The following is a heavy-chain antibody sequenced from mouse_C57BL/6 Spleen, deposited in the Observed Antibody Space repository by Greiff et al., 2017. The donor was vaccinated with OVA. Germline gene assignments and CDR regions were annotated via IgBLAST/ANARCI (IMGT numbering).Heavy chain of an antibody. J-gene: IGHJ3*01. Sequence: QVQLQQPGAELVRPGTSVKLSCKASGYTFTSYWMHWVKQRPGQGLEWIGVIDPSDSYTNYNQKFKGKATLTVDTSSSTAYMQLSSLTSEDSAVYYCARIGGSSDHFAYWGQGTLVTVSA. CDR1: GYTFTSYW. D-gene: IGHD3-2*02. V-gene: IGHV1-59*01. CDR2: IDPSDSYT. CDR3: ARIGGSSDHFAY.